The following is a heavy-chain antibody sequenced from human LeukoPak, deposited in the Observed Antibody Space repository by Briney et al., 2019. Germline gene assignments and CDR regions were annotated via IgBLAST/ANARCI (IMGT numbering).Heavy chain of an antibody. V-gene: IGHV1-69*01. D-gene: IGHD3-10*01. CDR2: IIPIFGTA. J-gene: IGHJ4*02. CDR1: GGTFSCYA. Sequence: SVKVSCKASGGTFSCYAISWVRQAPGQGLEWMGGIIPIFGTANYAQKFQGRVTITADEPTSTAYMELSSLRSEDTAVYYCAREADYYGSGRSPFFDYWGQGTLVTVSS. CDR3: AREADYYGSGRSPFFDY.